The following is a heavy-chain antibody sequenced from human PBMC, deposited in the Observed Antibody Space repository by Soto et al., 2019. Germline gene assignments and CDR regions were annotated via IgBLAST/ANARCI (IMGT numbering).Heavy chain of an antibody. CDR1: GFSLSTSGMC. D-gene: IGHD6-19*01. CDR2: IDWDDDK. J-gene: IGHJ4*02. Sequence: SGPTLVNPTQTLTLTCTFSGFSLSTSGMCVSWIRQPPGKALEWLALIDWDDDKYYSTSLKTRLTISKDTSKNQVVLTMTNMDPVDTATYYCARTRGSGWYGGLNDYWGQGTLVTVSS. V-gene: IGHV2-70*01. CDR3: ARTRGSGWYGGLNDY.